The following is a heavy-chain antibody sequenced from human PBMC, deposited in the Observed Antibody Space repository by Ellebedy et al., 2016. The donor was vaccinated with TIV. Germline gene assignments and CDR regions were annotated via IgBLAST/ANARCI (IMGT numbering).Heavy chain of an antibody. CDR1: GFTFSSHW. V-gene: IGHV3-7*01. J-gene: IGHJ1*01. Sequence: GGSLRLSXAASGFTFSSHWMTWVRQAPGKGLEWVANIKYDGSDKYYVDSVKGRFTISRDNTKNSMYLQMNSLRGEDTAVYYCARDLNWDSDWGQGTLVTVSS. D-gene: IGHD1-7*01. CDR3: ARDLNWDSD. CDR2: IKYDGSDK.